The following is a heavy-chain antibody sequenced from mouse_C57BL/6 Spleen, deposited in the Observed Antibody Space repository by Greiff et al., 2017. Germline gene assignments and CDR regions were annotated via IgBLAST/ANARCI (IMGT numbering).Heavy chain of an antibody. CDR3: ARTVIYYGTTGDYAMDY. CDR2: IYPGDGDT. D-gene: IGHD2-1*01. V-gene: IGHV1-80*01. CDR1: GYAFSSYW. J-gene: IGHJ4*01. Sequence: QVQLQQSGAELVKPGASVKISCKASGYAFSSYWMNWVKQRPGKGLEWIGQIYPGDGDTNYNGKLKGKATLTADKSSSTAYMQLSSLTSEDSAVYFCARTVIYYGTTGDYAMDYWGQGTSVTVSS.